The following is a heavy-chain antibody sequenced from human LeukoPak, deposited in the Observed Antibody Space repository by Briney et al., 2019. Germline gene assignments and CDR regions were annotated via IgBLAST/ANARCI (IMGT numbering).Heavy chain of an antibody. D-gene: IGHD2-2*01. CDR2: ISAYNGNT. CDR3: SVVPAAMVPNY. Sequence: GESLKISCKGSGYSFTSYGISWVRQAPGQGLEWMGWISAYNGNTNYAQKLQGRVTMTTDTSTSTAYMELRSLRSDDTAVYYCSVVPAAMVPNYWGQGTLVTVSS. J-gene: IGHJ4*02. CDR1: GYSFTSYG. V-gene: IGHV1-18*01.